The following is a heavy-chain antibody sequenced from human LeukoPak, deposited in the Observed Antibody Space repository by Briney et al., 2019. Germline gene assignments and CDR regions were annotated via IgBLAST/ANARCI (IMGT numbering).Heavy chain of an antibody. J-gene: IGHJ4*02. V-gene: IGHV3-7*01. CDR2: MRQDGSEI. Sequence: GGSLRLSCAASGFPFNVQTMSWVRQAPGKGLDWVASMRQDGSEIYYVGSVKGRFTISRDNPKNSLYLQMNSLRAEDTAVYYCAKGGVTRGRFENWGQGTLVTVSS. CDR3: AKGGVTRGRFEN. D-gene: IGHD3-3*01. CDR1: GFPFNVQT.